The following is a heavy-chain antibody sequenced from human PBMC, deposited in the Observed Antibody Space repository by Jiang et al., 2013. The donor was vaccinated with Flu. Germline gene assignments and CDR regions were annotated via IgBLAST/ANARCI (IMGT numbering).Heavy chain of an antibody. CDR2: LYYSGTT. J-gene: IGHJ4*02. CDR3: VRQHYDFWGPDY. V-gene: IGHV4-39*01. D-gene: IGHD3-3*01. CDR1: GGSISSGGYY. Sequence: LLKPSETLSPTCIVSGGSISSGGYYWGWIRQAPGKGLEWIGTLYYSGTTFYNPSLQSRVTISVDISKSQFSLKLSSVTAADTAVYHCVRQHYDFWGPDYWGLGTLVTVSS.